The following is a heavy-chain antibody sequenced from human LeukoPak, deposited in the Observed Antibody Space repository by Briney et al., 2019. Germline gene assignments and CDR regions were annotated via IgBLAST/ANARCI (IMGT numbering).Heavy chain of an antibody. CDR2: MNPNSGNT. D-gene: IGHD3-22*01. J-gene: IGHJ4*02. CDR3: ARGRAVSTMIVVVIQAYYFDY. Sequence: ASMKVSCKASGYTFTSYDINWVRQATGQGLKWMGWMNPNSGNTGYAQKFQGRVTMTRNTSISTAYMELSSLRSEDTAVYYCARGRAVSTMIVVVIQAYYFDYWGQGTLVTVSS. V-gene: IGHV1-8*01. CDR1: GYTFTSYD.